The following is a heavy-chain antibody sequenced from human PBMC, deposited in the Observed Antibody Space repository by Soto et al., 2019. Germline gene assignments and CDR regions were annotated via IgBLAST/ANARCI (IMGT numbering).Heavy chain of an antibody. CDR2: ITPIGGST. Sequence: QVQLVQSGAEVKKPGASVKVSCKASGYTFTSYYMHWVRQAPGQGLEWMGIITPIGGSTSYVQKFQGRVTMTRDTSTSPVYMELSSLRSEDTAGYYCAREMTTVVTQYFDYWGQGTLVTVSS. D-gene: IGHD4-4*01. CDR3: AREMTTVVTQYFDY. J-gene: IGHJ4*02. V-gene: IGHV1-46*01. CDR1: GYTFTSYY.